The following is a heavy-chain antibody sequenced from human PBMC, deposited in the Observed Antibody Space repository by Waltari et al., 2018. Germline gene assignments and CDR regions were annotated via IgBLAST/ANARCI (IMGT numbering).Heavy chain of an antibody. CDR3: ARRNLVGATTGFDY. V-gene: IGHV4-39*01. CDR1: GGSISSSSYY. Sequence: QLQLQESGPGLVKPSETLSLTCTVSGGSISSSSYYWGWIRQPPGKGLEWIGSIYYSGSTYYNPSLKSRVTISVDTSKNQFSLKLSSVTAADTAVYYCARRNLVGATTGFDYWGQGTLVTVSS. J-gene: IGHJ4*02. CDR2: IYYSGST. D-gene: IGHD1-26*01.